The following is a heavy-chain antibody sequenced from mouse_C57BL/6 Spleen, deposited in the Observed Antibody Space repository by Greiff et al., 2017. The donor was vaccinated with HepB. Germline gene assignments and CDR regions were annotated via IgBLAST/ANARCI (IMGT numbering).Heavy chain of an antibody. CDR3: AREGTTVVASGGYFDV. CDR1: GFTFSSYA. J-gene: IGHJ1*03. Sequence: DVKLVESGGGLVKPGGSLKLSCAASGFTFSSYAMSWVRQTPEKRLEWVATISDGGSYTYYPDNVKGRFTISRDNAKNNLYLQMSHLKSEDTAMYYCAREGTTVVASGGYFDVWGTGTTVTVSS. CDR2: ISDGGSYT. D-gene: IGHD1-1*01. V-gene: IGHV5-4*01.